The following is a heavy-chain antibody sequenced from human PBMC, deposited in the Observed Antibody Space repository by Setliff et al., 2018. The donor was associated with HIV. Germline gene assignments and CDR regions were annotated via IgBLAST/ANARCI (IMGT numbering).Heavy chain of an antibody. CDR2: ISVYNGYT. CDR3: ARAHDTLTGYYDY. CDR1: GYSFTSYG. J-gene: IGHJ4*02. D-gene: IGHD3-9*01. V-gene: IGHV1-18*01. Sequence: ASVKVSCKASGYSFTSYGLNWVRQAPGQGLEWMGWISVYNGYTNYAQNLQDRVTMTTDTSTSTAYMELRSLRPDDTALYYCARAHDTLTGYYDYWGQGTLVTVSS.